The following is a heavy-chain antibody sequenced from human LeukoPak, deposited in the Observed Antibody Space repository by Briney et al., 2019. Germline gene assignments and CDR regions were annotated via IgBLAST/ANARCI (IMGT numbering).Heavy chain of an antibody. D-gene: IGHD2-15*01. CDR2: IWHSGTT. Sequence: PSETLSLTCVVSGHSIRTDYYWAWVRQPPGKGLEWIGSIWHSGTTYYNPSLKSRVTISIDTSKSQFSLKLSSVTAADTAVYFCARVIYCSGGSCYDGAWFDPWGQGTLVTVSS. J-gene: IGHJ5*02. CDR3: ARVIYCSGGSCYDGAWFDP. V-gene: IGHV4-38-2*01. CDR1: GHSIRTDYY.